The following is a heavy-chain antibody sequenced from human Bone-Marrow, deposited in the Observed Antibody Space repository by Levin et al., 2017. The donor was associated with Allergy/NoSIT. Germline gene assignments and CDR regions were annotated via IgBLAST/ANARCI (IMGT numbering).Heavy chain of an antibody. Sequence: GESLKISCAASGFTFTSYGMSWVRQAPGKGLEWVSAISGSGGNTYYADSVKGRFTITRDNSKNTLYLQMNSLRAEDTAVYYCAKAYNWNDAVYYYYMDVWGKGTTVTVSS. CDR1: GFTFTSYG. CDR2: ISGSGGNT. CDR3: AKAYNWNDAVYYYYMDV. D-gene: IGHD1-20*01. V-gene: IGHV3-23*01. J-gene: IGHJ6*03.